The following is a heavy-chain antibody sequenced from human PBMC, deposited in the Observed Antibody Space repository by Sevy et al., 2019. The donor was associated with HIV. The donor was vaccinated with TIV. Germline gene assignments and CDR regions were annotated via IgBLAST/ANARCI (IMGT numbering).Heavy chain of an antibody. V-gene: IGHV1-69*13. CDR2: IIPIFGTA. Sequence: ASVKVSCKASGGTFSSYAISWVRQAPGQGLEWMGGIIPIFGTANYAQKFQGRVTITADESTSTAYMELSSLRSEDTAVYYCARVFSVDIAAAGTGVYWFDPWGQGTLVTVSS. J-gene: IGHJ5*02. D-gene: IGHD6-13*01. CDR3: ARVFSVDIAAAGTGVYWFDP. CDR1: GGTFSSYA.